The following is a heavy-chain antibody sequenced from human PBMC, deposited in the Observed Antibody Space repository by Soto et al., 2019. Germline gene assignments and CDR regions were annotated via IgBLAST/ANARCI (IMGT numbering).Heavy chain of an antibody. Sequence: PGGSLRLSCAASGFTFSSYWMNWGRQAPGKGLEWVARIKPDGSEKNYVDSVKGRFTISRDNAKNSLYLQMDSLRADDTAVYYCARDLGYCTNGICSWGQGTLVTVSS. CDR2: IKPDGSEK. V-gene: IGHV3-7*03. CDR3: ARDLGYCTNGICS. D-gene: IGHD2-8*01. CDR1: GFTFSSYW. J-gene: IGHJ5*02.